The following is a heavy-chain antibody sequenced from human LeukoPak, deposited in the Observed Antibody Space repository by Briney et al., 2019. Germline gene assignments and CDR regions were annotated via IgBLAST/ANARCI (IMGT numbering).Heavy chain of an antibody. J-gene: IGHJ4*02. CDR1: GFTFSSYW. CDR2: IKQDGSEI. CDR3: ARDWELEGSGFDY. D-gene: IGHD1-26*01. V-gene: IGHV3-7*01. Sequence: GGSLRLSCAASGFTFSSYWMSWVRQAPGKGLEWVANIKQDGSEIYYVDSVKGRFTISRDNAKNSLYLRMNSLRAEDTAVYHCARDWELEGSGFDYWGQGTLVTVSS.